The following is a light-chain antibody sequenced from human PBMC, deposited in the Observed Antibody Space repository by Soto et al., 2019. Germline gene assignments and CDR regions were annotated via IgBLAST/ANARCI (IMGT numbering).Light chain of an antibody. V-gene: IGKV3D-20*01. Sequence: EIVLTQSPATLSLSPGDSATLTCGASQSVISSYLAWYQQKPGPAPRLIIYAASTRATGIPDRFSGSGSGTDFSLTISRLEPEDFAVYYCHQYGGSPLTFGGGTKVEIK. J-gene: IGKJ4*01. CDR2: AAS. CDR3: HQYGGSPLT. CDR1: QSVISSY.